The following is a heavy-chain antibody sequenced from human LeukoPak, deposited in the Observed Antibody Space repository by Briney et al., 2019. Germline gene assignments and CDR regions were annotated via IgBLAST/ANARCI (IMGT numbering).Heavy chain of an antibody. Sequence: ASVTVSCKASGYTFTNYYIHWVRQAPGQGLECMGIINPSGGSTIYAQKFQGRVTMTRDMSTSTVYMELSSLRSEDTAVYYCARDLTMIVVVPYFDYWGQGTLVTVSS. J-gene: IGHJ4*02. CDR2: INPSGGST. V-gene: IGHV1-46*01. D-gene: IGHD3-22*01. CDR1: GYTFTNYY. CDR3: ARDLTMIVVVPYFDY.